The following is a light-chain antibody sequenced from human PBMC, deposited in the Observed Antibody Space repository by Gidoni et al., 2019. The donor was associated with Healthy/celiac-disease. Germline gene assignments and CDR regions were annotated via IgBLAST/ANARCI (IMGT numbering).Light chain of an antibody. CDR1: SSDVGGYNY. V-gene: IGLV2-14*01. Sequence: QSALTQPASLSGSPGQSITISCTGPSSDVGGYNYVSWYQPHPGKAPKLMIYDVSNRPSVVSNRFSGSKSGTTASLTISGLQAEDEADYYCSSYTSSSTWVFGGGTKLTVL. CDR3: SSYTSSSTWV. J-gene: IGLJ3*02. CDR2: DVS.